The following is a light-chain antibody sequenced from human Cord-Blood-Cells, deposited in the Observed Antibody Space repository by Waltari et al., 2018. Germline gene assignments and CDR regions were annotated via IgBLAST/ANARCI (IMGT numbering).Light chain of an antibody. J-gene: IGKJ2*01. V-gene: IGKV1-39*01. CDR3: QQSYSTPHT. CDR1: QSIISY. Sequence: DIQMTQSPSSLSASVGDRVTITCRESQSIISYLNWYQQKPGKAPKLLIYAASSLRSVVPSRFSGSGSGTDFTLTISSLQPEDFATYYCQQSYSTPHTFGQGTKLEIK. CDR2: AAS.